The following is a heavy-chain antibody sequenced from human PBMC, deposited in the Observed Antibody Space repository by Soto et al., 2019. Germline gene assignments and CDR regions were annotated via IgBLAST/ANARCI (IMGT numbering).Heavy chain of an antibody. J-gene: IGHJ6*02. D-gene: IGHD3-10*01. CDR1: GFSLSASGVG. Sequence: QITLKESGPTLVKPTQTLTLTCTFSGFSLSASGVGVAWIRQPPGKALEWLALIYWDDDKRYSPSLKSRLTLTKYPSKNQVVLTLTNVDPVDTATYYCAHPITVVRGVMGNYGLDVWGQGTTVTVSS. CDR3: AHPITVVRGVMGNYGLDV. V-gene: IGHV2-5*02. CDR2: IYWDDDK.